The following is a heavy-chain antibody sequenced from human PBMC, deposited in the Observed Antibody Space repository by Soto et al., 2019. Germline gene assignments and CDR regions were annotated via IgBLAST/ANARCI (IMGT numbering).Heavy chain of an antibody. CDR3: AKHDYGDYKSYDV. J-gene: IGHJ3*01. D-gene: IGHD4-17*01. V-gene: IGHV3-23*01. Sequence: GGSLRLSCAASGFTFSSYAMTWVRQAPGKGLDWVSSISLTNGDTYYADSVKGRFTVSRDNYRNTLYLQMNSLRAEDTAVYYCAKHDYGDYKSYDVWGQGTMVTVSS. CDR2: ISLTNGDT. CDR1: GFTFSSYA.